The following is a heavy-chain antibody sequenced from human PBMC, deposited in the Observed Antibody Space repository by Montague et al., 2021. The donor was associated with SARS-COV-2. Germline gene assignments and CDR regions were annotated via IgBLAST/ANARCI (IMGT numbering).Heavy chain of an antibody. CDR1: GGSISSYY. CDR2: IYYSGST. J-gene: IGHJ2*01. V-gene: IGHV4-59*01. CDR3: AGDRGGFWHFDL. D-gene: IGHD6-25*01. Sequence: SETLSLTCTVSGGSISSYYWNWIRQPPGKGLEWIGYIYYSGSTKXNPSLKSRVTISVDTSKSQMSLRMNSVTAADTAVYYCAGDRGGFWHFDLWGRGTLVTVSS.